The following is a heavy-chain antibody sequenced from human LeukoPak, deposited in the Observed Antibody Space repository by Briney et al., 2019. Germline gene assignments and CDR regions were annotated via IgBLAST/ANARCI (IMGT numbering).Heavy chain of an antibody. CDR2: ISAYNGNT. CDR3: ARDGQQLVAHDY. J-gene: IGHJ4*02. Sequence: ASVKVSCKASGGTFSSYAISWVRQAPGQGLEWMGWISAYNGNTNYAQKLQGRVTMTTDTSTSTAYMELRSLRSDDTAVYYCARDGQQLVAHDYWGQGTLVTVSS. CDR1: GGTFSSYA. D-gene: IGHD6-13*01. V-gene: IGHV1-18*01.